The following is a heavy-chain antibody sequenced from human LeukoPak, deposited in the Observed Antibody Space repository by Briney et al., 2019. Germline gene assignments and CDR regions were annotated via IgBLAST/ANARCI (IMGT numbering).Heavy chain of an antibody. CDR2: INPNNGGT. J-gene: IGHJ4*02. V-gene: IGHV1-2*02. CDR3: ATNSPSCGGGRWVDY. D-gene: IGHD2-15*01. CDR1: GYTFTAYY. Sequence: GASVKVSCKASGYTFTAYYMHWVRQAPGQGLEWMGWINPNNGGTNYAQKFQGRVTMTRDTSISTAYMELSRLRSDDTAVYYFATNSPSCGGGRWVDYWGQGALVTVSS.